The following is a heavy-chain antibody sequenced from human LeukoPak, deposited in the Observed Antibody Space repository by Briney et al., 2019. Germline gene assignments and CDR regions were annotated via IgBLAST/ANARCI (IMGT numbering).Heavy chain of an antibody. V-gene: IGHV1-2*02. CDR2: INPNSGRT. D-gene: IGHD3-9*01. CDR1: GYTFTGYY. J-gene: IGHJ5*02. Sequence: ASVKVSCNASGYTFTGYYMHWVRQAPGQGLEWMGWINPNSGRTNYAQKLQGRVTMTRDTSNSTAYMELSRLRSDDTAVYYCARDLGYVDWSPSPHWFDPWGQGTLVTVSS. CDR3: ARDLGYVDWSPSPHWFDP.